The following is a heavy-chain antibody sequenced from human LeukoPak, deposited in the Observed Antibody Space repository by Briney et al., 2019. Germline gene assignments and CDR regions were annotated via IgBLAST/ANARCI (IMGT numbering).Heavy chain of an antibody. CDR1: GYTFTGYY. V-gene: IGHV1-2*02. CDR2: INPNSGGT. Sequence: ASVKVSCKASGYTFTGYYMHWVRQAPGQGLEWMGWINPNSGGTNYAQKFQGRVTMTRDTSISTAYMELSRLRSDDTAVYYCARDHVYELRSWFDPWGQGTLVTVSS. J-gene: IGHJ5*02. CDR3: ARDHVYELRSWFDP. D-gene: IGHD4-17*01.